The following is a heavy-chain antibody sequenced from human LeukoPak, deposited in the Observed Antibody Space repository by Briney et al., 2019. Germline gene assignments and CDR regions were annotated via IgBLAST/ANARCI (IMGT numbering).Heavy chain of an antibody. CDR1: GGSISSYY. J-gene: IGHJ4*02. D-gene: IGHD3-10*01. CDR2: IYYSGST. V-gene: IGHV4-59*01. Sequence: SETLSLTCTVSGGSISSYYWSWIRQPPGKGLEWIGYIYYSGSTNYNPSLKSRGTISVDTSKNQFSLKLSSVTAADTAVYYCARYRGVIRGYFDYWGQATLVTVSS. CDR3: ARYRGVIRGYFDY.